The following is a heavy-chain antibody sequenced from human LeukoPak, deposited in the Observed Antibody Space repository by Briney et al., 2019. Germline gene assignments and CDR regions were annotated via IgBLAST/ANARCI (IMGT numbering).Heavy chain of an antibody. D-gene: IGHD5-24*01. CDR3: ARGNREMATIFYFDY. V-gene: IGHV1-69*06. CDR1: RGTFSSYA. CDR2: IIPIFGTA. Sequence: ASVKVSCKASRGTFSSYAFIWVRQAPGQGLEWMGGIIPIFGTANYAQKFQGRVTITADKSTSTAYMELSSLRSEDTAVYYCARGNREMATIFYFDYWGQGTLVTVSS. J-gene: IGHJ4*02.